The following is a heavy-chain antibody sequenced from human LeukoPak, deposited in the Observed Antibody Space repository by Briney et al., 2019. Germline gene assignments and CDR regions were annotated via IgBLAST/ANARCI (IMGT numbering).Heavy chain of an antibody. V-gene: IGHV4-34*01. CDR2: INHSGST. CDR1: GGSFSGFY. D-gene: IGHD6-6*01. Sequence: SETLSLTCAVYGGSFSGFYWSWIGHRPGNGLKWCGEINHSGSTNYNPSLKSRVTISVDTSRKHLSLKLSSVTAADTAVYYCARVSIAARPGDYWGQGTLVTVSS. CDR3: ARVSIAARPGDY. J-gene: IGHJ4*02.